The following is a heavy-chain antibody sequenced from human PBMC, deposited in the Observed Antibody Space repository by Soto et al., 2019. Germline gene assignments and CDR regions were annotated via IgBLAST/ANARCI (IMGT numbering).Heavy chain of an antibody. Sequence: QVQLQESGPGLVEPSGTLSLTCAVSGGSISSTGWWSWVRQPPGKGLEWIGEIYHGGSTNYNPSLKSRVTISVDRSKNQFSLKLTSVTAADTAVYYCASSKSGGSYYFDYWGQGTLVTVSS. D-gene: IGHD1-26*01. CDR1: GGSISSTGW. CDR2: IYHGGST. J-gene: IGHJ4*02. CDR3: ASSKSGGSYYFDY. V-gene: IGHV4-4*02.